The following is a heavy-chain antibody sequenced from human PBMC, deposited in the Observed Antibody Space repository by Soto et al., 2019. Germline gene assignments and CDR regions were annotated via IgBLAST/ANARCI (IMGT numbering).Heavy chain of an antibody. Sequence: ASVKVSCKASGYTFTSYYMHWVRQAPGQGLEWMGIINPSGGSTSYAQKFQGRVTMTRDTSTSTVYMVLSSLRSEDTAVYYCARRRPFGEPHCGWFDPWGQGTLVTVSS. J-gene: IGHJ5*02. CDR2: INPSGGST. CDR1: GYTFTSYY. D-gene: IGHD3-10*01. V-gene: IGHV1-46*03. CDR3: ARRRPFGEPHCGWFDP.